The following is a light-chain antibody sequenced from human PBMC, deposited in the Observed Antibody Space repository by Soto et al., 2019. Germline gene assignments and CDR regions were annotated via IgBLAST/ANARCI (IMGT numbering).Light chain of an antibody. V-gene: IGKV1-5*01. CDR3: QHYNSYPWT. CDR2: HAS. Sequence: DIQMTQSPSTLSASIGDRVTITCRASQTINNWLAWYQQKPGKAPNLLIYHASNLETGVPSRFSGSAFGTKFTLTIISLQPDDFATYYCQHYNSYPWTFGQGTKVDIK. J-gene: IGKJ1*01. CDR1: QTINNW.